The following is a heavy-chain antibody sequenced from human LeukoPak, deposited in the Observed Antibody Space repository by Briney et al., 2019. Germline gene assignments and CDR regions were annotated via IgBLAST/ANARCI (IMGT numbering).Heavy chain of an antibody. J-gene: IGHJ4*02. D-gene: IGHD4-17*01. CDR3: ARDFGYGDYFFDD. V-gene: IGHV4-4*07. CDR1: GGSISSYY. Sequence: PSETLSLTCAVSGGSISSYYWSWIRQPAREGLEWIGRLHTSGSTHYNPSLKSRVTMSVDTSKNQFSLKLSSVTAADTAVYYCARDFGYGDYFFDDWGQGTLVTVSS. CDR2: LHTSGST.